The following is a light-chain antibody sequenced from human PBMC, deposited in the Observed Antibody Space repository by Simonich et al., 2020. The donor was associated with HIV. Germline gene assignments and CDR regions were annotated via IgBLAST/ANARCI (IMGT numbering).Light chain of an antibody. J-gene: IGKJ2*01. V-gene: IGKV3-15*01. CDR2: GAS. Sequence: EILMTQSPATLSVSPGEIATLSCRASQSVSRNLAWYPTKHGPAPRLLIHGASPRATGIPARFSGRGSGTEFTLTISSMQSEDFAVYYCQQYNNWPPYTFGQGTKLEIK. CDR1: QSVSRN. CDR3: QQYNNWPPYT.